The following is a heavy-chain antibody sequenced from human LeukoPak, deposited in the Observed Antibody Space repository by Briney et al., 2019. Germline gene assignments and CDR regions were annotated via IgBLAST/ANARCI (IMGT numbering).Heavy chain of an antibody. J-gene: IGHJ6*02. Sequence: SETLSLTCTVSGGSISSYYWSWIRQPPGKGLEWIGYIYYSGSTNYNPSLQSRVTISVDTSKNQFSLKLSSVTAADTAVYYCARVKATGTTLIWDYFGMDVWGQGTTVTVSS. CDR3: ARVKATGTTLIWDYFGMDV. V-gene: IGHV4-59*01. D-gene: IGHD1-7*01. CDR1: GGSISSYY. CDR2: IYYSGST.